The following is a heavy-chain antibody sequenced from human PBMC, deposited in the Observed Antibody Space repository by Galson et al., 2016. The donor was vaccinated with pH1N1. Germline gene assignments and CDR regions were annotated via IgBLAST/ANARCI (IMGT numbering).Heavy chain of an antibody. CDR2: MNPNNDNT. D-gene: IGHD2-15*01. J-gene: IGHJ4*02. Sequence: KVSCKASGYTFTDYDINWVRQGTGQGLEWMGWMNPNNDNTGYAQKFQGRVTMTRNTSISTAYMELSSLRSEDTGVYYCARGGYCSGGSCYDVFDYWGQGTLVTVS. CDR3: ARGGYCSGGSCYDVFDY. V-gene: IGHV1-8*01. CDR1: GYTFTDYD.